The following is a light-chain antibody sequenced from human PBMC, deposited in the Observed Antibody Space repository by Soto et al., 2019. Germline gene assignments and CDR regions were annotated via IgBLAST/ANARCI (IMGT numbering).Light chain of an antibody. CDR1: SSDVGGYTY. Sequence: QSVLTQPASVSGSPGQWITISCTGTSSDVGGYTYVSWYQQHPGKAPKLMIYDVSNRPSGVSNRFSGSKSGNTASLTISGLQAEDDADYYCSSYTSSSTPVFGGGTKLTVL. CDR3: SSYTSSSTPV. CDR2: DVS. J-gene: IGLJ2*01. V-gene: IGLV2-14*01.